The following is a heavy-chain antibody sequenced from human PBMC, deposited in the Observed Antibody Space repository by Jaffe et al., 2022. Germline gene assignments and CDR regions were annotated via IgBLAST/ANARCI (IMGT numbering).Heavy chain of an antibody. D-gene: IGHD2-15*01. J-gene: IGHJ4*02. CDR3: ALVAVVAANEVDY. V-gene: IGHV1-2*06. CDR1: GYTFTVYY. Sequence: QVQLVQSGAEVKKPGASVKVSCKASGYTFTVYYMHWVRQAPGQGLEWMGRINPNSGGTNYAQKFQGRVTMTRDTSISTAYMELSSLRSDDTAVYYCALVAVVAANEVDYWGQGTLVTVSS. CDR2: INPNSGGT.